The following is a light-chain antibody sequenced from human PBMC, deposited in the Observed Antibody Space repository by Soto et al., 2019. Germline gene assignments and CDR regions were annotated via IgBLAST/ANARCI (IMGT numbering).Light chain of an antibody. V-gene: IGLV1-44*01. CDR1: SSNIGSTT. CDR2: TNN. J-gene: IGLJ3*02. CDR3: AAWDDSLNGWV. Sequence: QSVLTQPPSASGTPGQRVTISCSGSSSNIGSTTVSWYQQLPGTAPKLLIYTNNQRPSGVPDRFSGSKSYTSASLAISGLQSEDEADYYCAAWDDSLNGWVFGGGTKVTVL.